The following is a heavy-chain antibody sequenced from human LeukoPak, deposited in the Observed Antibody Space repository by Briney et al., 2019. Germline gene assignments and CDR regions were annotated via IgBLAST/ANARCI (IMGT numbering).Heavy chain of an antibody. V-gene: IGHV3-7*01. CDR3: VRDRRYNYGYSYDYYGMDV. Sequence: GGSLRLSCAASGFTFSSYWMSWVRQAPGKGLECVANIKQDGSEKYYVDSVKGRFTISRDNAKSSLYLQMNTLRAEDTAVYYCVRDRRYNYGYSYDYYGMDVWGQGTTVTVSS. CDR2: IKQDGSEK. J-gene: IGHJ6*02. D-gene: IGHD5-18*01. CDR1: GFTFSSYW.